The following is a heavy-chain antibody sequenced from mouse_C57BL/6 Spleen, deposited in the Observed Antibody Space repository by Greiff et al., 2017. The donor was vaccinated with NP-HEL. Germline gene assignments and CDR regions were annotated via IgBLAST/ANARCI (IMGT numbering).Heavy chain of an antibody. CDR1: GYTFTSYG. V-gene: IGHV1-81*01. D-gene: IGHD1-1*01. CDR2: IYPRSGNT. Sequence: VQGVESGAELARPGASVKLSCKASGYTFTSYGISWVKQRTGQGLEWIGEIYPRSGNTYYNEKFKGKATLTADKSSSTAYMELRSLTSEDSAVYFCARSVYYGSTSYYFDYWGQGTTLTVSS. J-gene: IGHJ2*01. CDR3: ARSVYYGSTSYYFDY.